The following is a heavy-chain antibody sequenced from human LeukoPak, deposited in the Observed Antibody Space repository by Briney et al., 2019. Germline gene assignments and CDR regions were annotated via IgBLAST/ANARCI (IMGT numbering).Heavy chain of an antibody. D-gene: IGHD3-10*01. CDR3: TGNYYGSGSYADFDY. CDR2: IRYDGSNK. J-gene: IGHJ4*02. CDR1: GFTFSSYG. Sequence: QSGGSLRLSCAASGFTFSSYGMHWVRQAPGKGLEWVAFIRYDGSNKYYADSVKGRFTIFRDNSKNTLYLQMDSLKTEDTAVYYCTGNYYGSGSYADFDYWGQGTLVTVSS. V-gene: IGHV3-30*02.